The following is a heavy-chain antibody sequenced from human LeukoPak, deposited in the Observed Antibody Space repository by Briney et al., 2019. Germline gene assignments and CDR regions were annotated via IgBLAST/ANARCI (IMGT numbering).Heavy chain of an antibody. CDR1: GFTFSDYY. J-gene: IGHJ4*02. V-gene: IGHV3-11*04. D-gene: IGHD6-19*01. Sequence: GGSLRLSCTASGFTFSDYYMSWIRQAPGKGLEWVSYISNSDSLTYYAESVKGRFTISRDNANTSLYLQMNSLRVEDTAVYYCSRWRGHGWRVNDKWGQGTLVTVSS. CDR3: SRWRGHGWRVNDK. CDR2: ISNSDSLT.